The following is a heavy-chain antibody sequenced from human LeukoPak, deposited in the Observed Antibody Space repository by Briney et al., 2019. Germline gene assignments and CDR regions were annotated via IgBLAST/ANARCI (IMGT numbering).Heavy chain of an antibody. V-gene: IGHV3-48*01. D-gene: IGHD2-2*01. Sequence: GGSLRLSCVASGFTFSGYWMSWVRQAPGKGLEWVSYISSSSSTIYYADSVKGRFTISRDNAKNSLYLQMNSLRAEDTAVYYCASGVVPAAIIAFDIWGQGAMVTVSS. J-gene: IGHJ3*02. CDR1: GFTFSGYW. CDR2: ISSSSSTI. CDR3: ASGVVPAAIIAFDI.